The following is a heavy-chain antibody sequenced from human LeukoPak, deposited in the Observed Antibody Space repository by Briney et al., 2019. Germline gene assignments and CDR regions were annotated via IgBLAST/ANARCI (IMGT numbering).Heavy chain of an antibody. D-gene: IGHD3-22*01. J-gene: IGHJ4*02. CDR1: GYSISSGCY. CDR3: ARDLAYYYDSSGYYFDY. CDR2: IYHSGST. V-gene: IGHV4-38-2*02. Sequence: SETLSLTCTVSGYSISSGCYWGWIRQPPGKGLEWIGSIYHSGSTYYNPSLKSRVTISVDTSKNQFSLKLSSVTAADTAVYYCARDLAYYYDSSGYYFDYWGQGTLVTVSS.